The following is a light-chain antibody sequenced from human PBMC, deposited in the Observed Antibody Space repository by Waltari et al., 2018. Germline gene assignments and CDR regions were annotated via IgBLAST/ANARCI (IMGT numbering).Light chain of an antibody. V-gene: IGLV3-21*04. CDR3: QVWDSASDHPAVV. Sequence: SYVLSQPPSVSVAPGKTARITCGGKDIGSKSVHWYRQKPGQAPVLVIRYDSDRPAGIPERFSGSKSVNTATLTISRVEGGDEADYYCQVWDSASDHPAVVFGGGTKVTVL. J-gene: IGLJ2*01. CDR2: YDS. CDR1: DIGSKS.